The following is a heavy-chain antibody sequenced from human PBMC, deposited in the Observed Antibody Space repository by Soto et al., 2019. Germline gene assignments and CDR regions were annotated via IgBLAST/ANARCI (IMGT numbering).Heavy chain of an antibody. Sequence: QVQLVESGGGVVQPGRSLRLSCAASGFTFSSYGMHWVRQAPGKGLEWVAVISYDGSNKYYADSVKGRFTISRDNSKNTLYLQMNSLRAEDTAVYYCATSGEWLVKFNAFDIWGQGTMVTVSS. D-gene: IGHD6-19*01. CDR2: ISYDGSNK. CDR1: GFTFSSYG. V-gene: IGHV3-30*03. J-gene: IGHJ3*02. CDR3: ATSGEWLVKFNAFDI.